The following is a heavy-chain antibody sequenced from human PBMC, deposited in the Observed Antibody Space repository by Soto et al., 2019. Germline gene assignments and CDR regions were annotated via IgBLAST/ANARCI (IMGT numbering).Heavy chain of an antibody. J-gene: IGHJ6*02. Sequence: SQTLSLTCAISGDSVSRYSAAWNWVRQSPSRGLEWLGRTFYRFNFDNEYAVSVRGRIIINADTSQNQFSLHLNSVTPEDTAVYYCTRGKLTYYAMDVWGQGTTVTVSS. CDR3: TRGKLTYYAMDV. V-gene: IGHV6-1*01. CDR2: TFYRFNFDN. D-gene: IGHD1-7*01. CDR1: GDSVSRYSAA.